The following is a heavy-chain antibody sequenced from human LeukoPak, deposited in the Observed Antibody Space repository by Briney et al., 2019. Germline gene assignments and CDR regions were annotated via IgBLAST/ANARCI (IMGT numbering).Heavy chain of an antibody. CDR3: ARIRFLEWSNDP. Sequence: SETLSLTCAVYGGSFSGYYWSWIRQPPGKGLEWIGSIYYSGSTYYNPSLKSRVTISVDTSKNQFSLKLSSVTAADTAVYYCARIRFLEWSNDPWGQGTLVTVSS. V-gene: IGHV4-34*01. CDR2: IYYSGST. D-gene: IGHD3-3*01. CDR1: GGSFSGYY. J-gene: IGHJ5*02.